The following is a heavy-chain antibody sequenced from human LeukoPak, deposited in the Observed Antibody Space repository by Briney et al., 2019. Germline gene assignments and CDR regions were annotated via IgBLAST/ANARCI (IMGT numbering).Heavy chain of an antibody. Sequence: GGSLRLSCAASGFAFSSYWMSWFRQAPWKGLEWVANIKQDGSEKYYVDSVKGRFTISRDNAKNSLYLQMNSLRAEDTAVYYCARGQTWFGELSPFDHWGQGTLVTVSS. V-gene: IGHV3-7*01. CDR3: ARGQTWFGELSPFDH. CDR2: IKQDGSEK. D-gene: IGHD3-10*01. J-gene: IGHJ4*02. CDR1: GFAFSSYW.